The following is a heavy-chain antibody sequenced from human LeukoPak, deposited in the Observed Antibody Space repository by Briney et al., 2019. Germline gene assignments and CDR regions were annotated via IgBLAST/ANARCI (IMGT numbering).Heavy chain of an antibody. J-gene: IGHJ6*03. D-gene: IGHD3-10*01. V-gene: IGHV3-30*02. CDR1: GFTFSSYG. Sequence: GGSLRLSCAASGFTFSSYGMHWVRQAPGKGLEWVAFIRYDGSNKYYADSVKGRFTISRDNSKNTLYLQMNSLRAEDTAVYYCAKVKYYYGSGSYYTRYYYYYYMDVWGKGTTVTISS. CDR3: AKVKYYYGSGSYYTRYYYYYYMDV. CDR2: IRYDGSNK.